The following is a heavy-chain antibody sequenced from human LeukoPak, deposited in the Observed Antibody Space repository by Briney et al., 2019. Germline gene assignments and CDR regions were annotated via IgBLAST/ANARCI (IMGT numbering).Heavy chain of an antibody. CDR2: INPSGDGT. CDR3: ARTCCSETSKFDY. V-gene: IGHV1-46*01. Sequence: ASVKVSCKASGYTFTREYMHWVRQAPGQGLEGMGVINPSGDGTSYAQKFQGRVTMTRNVSTSTVYTELSSLRSEDTAMYYCARTCCSETSKFDYWGQGARVTVSS. CDR1: GYTFTREY. D-gene: IGHD2-15*01. J-gene: IGHJ4*02.